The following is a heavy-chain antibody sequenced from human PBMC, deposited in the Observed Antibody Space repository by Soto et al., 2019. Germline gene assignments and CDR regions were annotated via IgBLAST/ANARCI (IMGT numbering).Heavy chain of an antibody. CDR1: GFTVSSKY. Sequence: EVQLVESGGGLIKPGGSLRLSCAASGFTVSSKYMTWVRQAPGKGLEWVSVIYGGGTTYYADSVKGRFTISMDNSKNTLYLQMNSLRAEDTAVYYCVQTTGWPGFDFWGQGTLVTVSS. V-gene: IGHV3-53*01. CDR2: IYGGGTT. D-gene: IGHD6-19*01. CDR3: VQTTGWPGFDF. J-gene: IGHJ4*02.